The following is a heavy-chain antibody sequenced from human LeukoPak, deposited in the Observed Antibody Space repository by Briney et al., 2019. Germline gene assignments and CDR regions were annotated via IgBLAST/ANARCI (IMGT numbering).Heavy chain of an antibody. V-gene: IGHV5-51*01. CDR1: GYIFTNYW. CDR3: AGTPYDSSGYYYEFDY. J-gene: IGHJ4*02. D-gene: IGHD3-22*01. CDR2: IHPADSDT. Sequence: GESLKISCKGSGYIFTNYWIGWVRQMPGKGREWMGIIHPADSDTRYSPSFQGQVTISADKSISTAYLQWSSLKASDTAMYYCAGTPYDSSGYYYEFDYWGQGTLVTVSS.